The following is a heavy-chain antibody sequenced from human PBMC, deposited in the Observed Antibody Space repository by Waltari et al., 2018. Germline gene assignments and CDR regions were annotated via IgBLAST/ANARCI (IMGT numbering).Heavy chain of an antibody. Sequence: QVQLQESGPGLVKPSETLSLTCTVSGGSITSYYWSWFRQPPGKGLEWIGYIYYTGTTNYSPSLKSRVTRSVDTSKDQFSLKVTSVTAADTAMYYCARHEGGGLNALWGQGTLVTVSS. CDR2: IYYTGTT. CDR3: ARHEGGGLNAL. V-gene: IGHV4-59*08. D-gene: IGHD3-16*01. CDR1: GGSITSYY. J-gene: IGHJ4*02.